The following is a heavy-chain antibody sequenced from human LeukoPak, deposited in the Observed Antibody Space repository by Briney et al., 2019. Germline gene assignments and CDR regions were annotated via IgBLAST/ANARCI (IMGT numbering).Heavy chain of an antibody. CDR1: GFMFRSYG. CDR2: IWYDGSNK. CDR3: ARGHVRGYSYGFGY. V-gene: IGHV3-33*08. J-gene: IGHJ4*02. Sequence: PGGSLRLSCTASGFMFRSYGMHWVRQAPGKGLEWVAVIWYDGSNKYYTDSVKGRFTISRDNSNNTLYLQMNSLRVEDTAVYYCARGHVRGYSYGFGYWGQGSLVTVSS. D-gene: IGHD5-18*01.